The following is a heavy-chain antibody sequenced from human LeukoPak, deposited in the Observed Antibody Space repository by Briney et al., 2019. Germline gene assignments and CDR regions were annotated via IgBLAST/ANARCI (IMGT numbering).Heavy chain of an antibody. CDR3: TKASAARCIGVFCYPFDH. J-gene: IGHJ4*02. CDR2: ISGSGGST. Sequence: RGSLRLSCAASGFTFSSYGMSWVRQAPGKGLEWVSAISGSGGSTYYADSVKGRFTISRDNSKNTLYLQMNSLRAEDTAVYYCTKASAARCIGVFCYPFDHWGQGTLVTVSS. CDR1: GFTFSSYG. D-gene: IGHD2-15*01. V-gene: IGHV3-23*01.